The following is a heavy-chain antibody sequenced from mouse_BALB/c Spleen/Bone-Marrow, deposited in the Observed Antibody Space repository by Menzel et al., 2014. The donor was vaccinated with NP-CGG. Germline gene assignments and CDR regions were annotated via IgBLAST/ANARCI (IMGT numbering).Heavy chain of an antibody. CDR3: LIGTEAY. J-gene: IGHJ3*01. V-gene: IGHV1-7*01. CDR1: GYTFTSYW. Sequence: VQLQQSGAELAKPGASVKMSCKASGYTFTSYWMHWIKQRPGQGLEWIGYINPSTGYTEYNQRFKDKATLTADTSSSTAYMQLSSLTSEDSAVYYCLIGTEAYWGQGTLVTVSA. D-gene: IGHD4-1*01. CDR2: INPSTGYT.